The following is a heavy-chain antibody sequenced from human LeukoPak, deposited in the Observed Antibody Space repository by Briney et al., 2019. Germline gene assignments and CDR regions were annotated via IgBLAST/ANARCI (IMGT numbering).Heavy chain of an antibody. Sequence: SETLSLTCTVSGGSITSYYRSWIRQSPGKGLEWIGFMYYSGTTNYNPSLKSRVTISLGMSKNQFSLKLSSVTAADTAVYYCARGGAYGDYGRGYFDLWGRGTLVTVSS. CDR3: ARGGAYGDYGRGYFDL. D-gene: IGHD4-17*01. CDR2: MYYSGTT. V-gene: IGHV4-59*01. J-gene: IGHJ2*01. CDR1: GGSITSYY.